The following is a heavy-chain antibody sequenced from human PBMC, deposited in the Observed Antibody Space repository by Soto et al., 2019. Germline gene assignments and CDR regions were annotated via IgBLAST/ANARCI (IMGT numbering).Heavy chain of an antibody. CDR3: ARGDTPMITGMDSFDI. J-gene: IGHJ3*02. CDR1: GFTFSRYW. V-gene: IGHV3-7*01. D-gene: IGHD5-18*01. Sequence: PGGSLRLSRPASGFTFSRYWMNWVRQAPGKGLEWVANIKQDGTEKNYVDSVKGRFTISRDNARNSLYLQMDSLRAEDTAVYFCARGDTPMITGMDSFDIWGQGTMVTVSS. CDR2: IKQDGTEK.